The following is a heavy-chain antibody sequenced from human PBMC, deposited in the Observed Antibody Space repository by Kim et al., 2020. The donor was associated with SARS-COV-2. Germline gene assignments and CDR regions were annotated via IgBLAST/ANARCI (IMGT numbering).Heavy chain of an antibody. CDR1: GGSISSYY. J-gene: IGHJ5*02. D-gene: IGHD3-3*01. CDR3: ARGALEIFGVVGWFDP. V-gene: IGHV4-59*13. Sequence: SETLSLTCTVSGGSISSYYWSWIRQPPGKGLGWIGYIYYSGSTNYNPSLKSRVTISVDTSKNQFSLKLSSVTAADTAVYYCARGALEIFGVVGWFDPWGQGTLVTVSS. CDR2: IYYSGST.